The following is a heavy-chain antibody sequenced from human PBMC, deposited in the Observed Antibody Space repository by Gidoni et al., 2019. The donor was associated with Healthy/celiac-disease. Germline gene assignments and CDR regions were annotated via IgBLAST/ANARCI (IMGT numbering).Heavy chain of an antibody. CDR3: ARRSAYYFDY. CDR1: GFTFSSYS. J-gene: IGHJ4*02. Sequence: EVQLVESGGGLVKPGGSLRLSCAASGFTFSSYSMNWVRQAPGKWLEWVSSISSSSSYIYYADSVKGRFTISRDNAKNSLYLQMNSLRAEDTAVYYCARRSAYYFDYWGQGTLVTVSS. V-gene: IGHV3-21*01. CDR2: ISSSSSYI.